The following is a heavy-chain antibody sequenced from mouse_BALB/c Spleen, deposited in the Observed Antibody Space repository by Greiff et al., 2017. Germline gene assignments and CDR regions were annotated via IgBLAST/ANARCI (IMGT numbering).Heavy chain of an antibody. CDR3: ARSGTVAY. J-gene: IGHJ3*01. V-gene: IGHV14-3*02. Sequence: EVKLVESGAELVKPGASVKLSCTASGFNIKDTYMHWVKQRPEQGLEWIGRIDPANGNTKYDPKFQGKATITADTSSNTAYLQLSSLTSEDTAVYYCARSGTVAYWGQGTLVTVSA. CDR1: GFNIKDTY. D-gene: IGHD4-1*01. CDR2: IDPANGNT.